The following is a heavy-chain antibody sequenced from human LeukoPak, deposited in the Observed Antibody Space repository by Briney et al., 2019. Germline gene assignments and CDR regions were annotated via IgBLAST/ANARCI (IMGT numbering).Heavy chain of an antibody. CDR1: GGSISSYY. CDR2: IYYSGST. V-gene: IGHV4-59*12. Sequence: SETLSLTCTVSGGSISSYYWSWIRQPPGKGLEWIGYIYYSGSTNYNPSLKSRVTMSVDTSKNQFSLKLTSVTAADTAVYYCARANSYDSSGHYYEFGYWGQGTLVTVSS. D-gene: IGHD3-22*01. J-gene: IGHJ4*02. CDR3: ARANSYDSSGHYYEFGY.